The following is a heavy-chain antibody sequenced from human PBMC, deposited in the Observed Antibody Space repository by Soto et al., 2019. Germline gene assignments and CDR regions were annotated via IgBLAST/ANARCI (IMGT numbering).Heavy chain of an antibody. D-gene: IGHD3-16*01. Sequence: QLQLQESGSGLVKPSQTLSLTCAVSGGSISSGGYSWSWIRQPPGKGLEWIGIILHSGKTNYNPPLKRRSTMSAARSKNQLSLDLSSVTAAAAAVYYCARDRIVITVEGVTYHYGMDVWGQGTAVSVS. CDR1: GGSISSGGYS. CDR2: ILHSGKT. J-gene: IGHJ6*02. V-gene: IGHV4-30-2*01. CDR3: ARDRIVITVEGVTYHYGMDV.